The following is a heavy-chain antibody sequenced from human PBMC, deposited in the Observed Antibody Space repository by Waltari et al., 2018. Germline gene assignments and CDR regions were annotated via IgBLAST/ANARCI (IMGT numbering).Heavy chain of an antibody. Sequence: QLQLQESGPRLVRPSETLSLICRVSGVSITSNRHYWAWIRQSPGQGLEWIGTVSYSGTTYISPSLKSRVSVSRDTSKNQVSLILGSVTAADMAVYYCATYIGASVGTAAFDVWGQGKMVTVSS. CDR2: VSYSGTT. J-gene: IGHJ3*01. CDR1: GVSITSNRHY. V-gene: IGHV4-39*01. CDR3: ATYIGASVGTAAFDV. D-gene: IGHD5-12*01.